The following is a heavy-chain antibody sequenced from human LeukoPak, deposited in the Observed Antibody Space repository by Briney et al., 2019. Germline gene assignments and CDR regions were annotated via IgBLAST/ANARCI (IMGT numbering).Heavy chain of an antibody. CDR2: ISSSGSTT. CDR1: GFTFSSYE. CDR3: AKYWGAYGDYRGRYMDV. V-gene: IGHV3-48*03. D-gene: IGHD4-17*01. J-gene: IGHJ6*03. Sequence: GGSLGLSCAASGFTFSSYEMNWVRQAPGKGLEWVSYISSSGSTTYYADSVKGRFTISRDNSKSTLYLQMNSLRAEDTALYYCAKYWGAYGDYRGRYMDVWGKGTTVTVSS.